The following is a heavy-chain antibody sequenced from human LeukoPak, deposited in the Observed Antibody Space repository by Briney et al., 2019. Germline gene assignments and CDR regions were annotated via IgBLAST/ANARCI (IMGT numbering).Heavy chain of an antibody. V-gene: IGHV4-39*01. D-gene: IGHD3-10*01. CDR2: WHHSGIT. CDR3: ARQYEF. Sequence: SETLSLTCTVSGASIISGNYFWGWVRQPPGKRLEWIGSWHHSGITDYNPSLKSRVTIVADTSKNQFSLKLASVGAADSAVYFCARQYEFWGQGTLVTVSS. CDR1: GASIISGNYF. J-gene: IGHJ4*02.